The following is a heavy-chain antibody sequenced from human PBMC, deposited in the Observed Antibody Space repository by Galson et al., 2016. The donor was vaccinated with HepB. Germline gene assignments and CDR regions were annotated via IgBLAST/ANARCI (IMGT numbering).Heavy chain of an antibody. J-gene: IGHJ3*01. Sequence: TLSLTCTVSGGSFSNGDYYWSWIRQPPGKGLEWIGYIYSSGNTYYNPSLTSRSSISVDTSKTQFSLKLTSVTAADTAVYYCAKGPPEGCGGGTCSIGAFDLWGQGTMVAVSS. V-gene: IGHV4-30-4*01. CDR3: AKGPPEGCGGGTCSIGAFDL. D-gene: IGHD2-21*01. CDR1: GGSFSNGDYY. CDR2: IYSSGNT.